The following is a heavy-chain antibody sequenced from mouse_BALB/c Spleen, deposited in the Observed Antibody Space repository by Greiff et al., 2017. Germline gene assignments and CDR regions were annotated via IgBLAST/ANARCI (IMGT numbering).Heavy chain of an antibody. CDR1: GDSITSGY. D-gene: IGHD1-1*01. CDR2: ISYSGST. CDR3: ARYYYGSKFWYFDV. Sequence: EVQLVESGPSLVKPSQTLSLTCSVTGDSITSGYWNWIRKFPGNKLEYMGYISYSGSTYYNPSLKSRISITRDTSKNQYYLQLNSVTTEDTATYYCARYYYGSKFWYFDVWGAGTTVTVSS. V-gene: IGHV3-8*02. J-gene: IGHJ1*01.